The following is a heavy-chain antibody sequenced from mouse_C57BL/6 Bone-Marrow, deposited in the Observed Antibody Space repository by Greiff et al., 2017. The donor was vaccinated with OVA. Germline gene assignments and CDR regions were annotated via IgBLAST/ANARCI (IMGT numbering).Heavy chain of an antibody. CDR3: ARGVYDYDAFAY. CDR2: IDPSDSYT. CDR1: GYTFTSYW. D-gene: IGHD2-4*01. V-gene: IGHV1-59*01. J-gene: IGHJ3*01. Sequence: QVQLQQPGAELVRPGTSVKLSCKASGYTFTSYWMHWVKQRPGQGLEWIGVIDPSDSYTNYNQKFKGKATLTVDTSSSTAYMQLSSLTSEDSAVYYCARGVYDYDAFAYWGQGTLVTVSA.